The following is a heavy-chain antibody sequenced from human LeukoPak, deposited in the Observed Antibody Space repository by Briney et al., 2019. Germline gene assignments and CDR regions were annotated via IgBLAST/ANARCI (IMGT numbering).Heavy chain of an antibody. CDR1: GFTFSSYA. CDR3: ARDPSGWYFVDY. CDR2: ISGSGGST. Sequence: GGSLRLSCAASGFTFSSYAMSWVRQAPGKGLEWVSAISGSGGSTYYADSVKGRFTISRDNSKNTLYLQMNSLRAEDTAVYYCARDPSGWYFVDYWGQGTPVTVSS. D-gene: IGHD6-19*01. J-gene: IGHJ4*02. V-gene: IGHV3-23*01.